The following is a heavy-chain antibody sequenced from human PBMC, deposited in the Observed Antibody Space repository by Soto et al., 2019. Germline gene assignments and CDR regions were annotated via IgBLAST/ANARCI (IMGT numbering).Heavy chain of an antibody. D-gene: IGHD4-17*01. CDR1: GYTFNKYS. CDR2: ISASNGNT. V-gene: IGHV1-18*04. CDR3: TRGHGDFAGDFDY. J-gene: IGHJ4*02. Sequence: QGQLVQSGAEVKKPGASVKVSCKASGYTFNKYSISWVRQAPGQGLEWMGWISASNGNTDCAQKFQGRVTMAIDTSTSTAYMELRSLRSDDTAVFYCTRGHGDFAGDFDYWGQGTLVTVSS.